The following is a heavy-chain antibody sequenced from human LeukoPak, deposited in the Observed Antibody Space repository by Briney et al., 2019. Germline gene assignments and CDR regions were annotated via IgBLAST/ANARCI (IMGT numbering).Heavy chain of an antibody. CDR1: GYTFTGYY. CDR2: MNPNSGNT. J-gene: IGHJ6*02. V-gene: IGHV1-8*02. D-gene: IGHD4-17*01. CDR3: ARITYGDYVLYYGMDV. Sequence: GASVKVSCKASGYTFTGYYMHWVRQAPGQGLEWMGWMNPNSGNTGYAQKFQGRVTMTRNTSISTAYMELSSLRSEDTAVYYCARITYGDYVLYYGMDVWGQGTTVTVSS.